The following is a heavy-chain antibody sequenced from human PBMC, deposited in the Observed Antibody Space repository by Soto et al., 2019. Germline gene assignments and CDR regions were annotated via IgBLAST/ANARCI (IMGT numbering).Heavy chain of an antibody. CDR1: GGSFSGYF. D-gene: IGHD6-19*01. Sequence: QVQLQQWGAGLLKPSETLSLTCAVYGGSFSGYFWTWIRQPPGKGLEWIGEINHSGSTNYNPPLKSRVTISVDTSENQFSLRLTSVTAADTAVYYCVRGQWLPRGEYWGQGTLVTVSS. CDR2: INHSGST. V-gene: IGHV4-34*01. J-gene: IGHJ4*02. CDR3: VRGQWLPRGEY.